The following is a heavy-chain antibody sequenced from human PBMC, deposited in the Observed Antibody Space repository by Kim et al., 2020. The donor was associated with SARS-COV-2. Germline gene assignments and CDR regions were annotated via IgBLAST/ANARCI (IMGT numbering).Heavy chain of an antibody. Sequence: GGSLRLSCAASGFTFSSYSMNWVRQAPGKGLEWVSSISSSSSYIYYADSVKGRFTISRDNAKNSLYLQMNSLRAEDTAVYYCARDSNYDILTGYPAPYGMDVWGQGTTVTVSS. V-gene: IGHV3-21*01. D-gene: IGHD3-9*01. CDR1: GFTFSSYS. J-gene: IGHJ6*02. CDR2: ISSSSSYI. CDR3: ARDSNYDILTGYPAPYGMDV.